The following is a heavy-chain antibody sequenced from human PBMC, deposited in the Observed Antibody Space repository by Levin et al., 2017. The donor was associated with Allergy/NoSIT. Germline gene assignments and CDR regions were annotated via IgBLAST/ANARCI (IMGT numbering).Heavy chain of an antibody. J-gene: IGHJ6*02. CDR1: GFSFRTSW. CDR3: ARAQGLEV. CDR2: IKVDGSEK. Sequence: GGSLRLSCAASGFSFRTSWMSWVRQAPGKGLEWVANIKVDGSEKYYMDSVKGRFTISRDNTKNSLYLQMNNLGAEDTALYYCARAQGLEVWGQGTTVTVSS. V-gene: IGHV3-7*04.